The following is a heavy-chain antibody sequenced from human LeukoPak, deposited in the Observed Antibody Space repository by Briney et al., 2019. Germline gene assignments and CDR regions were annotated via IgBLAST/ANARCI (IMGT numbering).Heavy chain of an antibody. CDR3: ARVMTTVTLAGDY. CDR1: GFTFSGYS. D-gene: IGHD4-17*01. Sequence: GGSLRLSCAASGFTFSGYSMNWVRQAPGKGLEWVSSISSSSSYIYYADSVKGRFTISRDNAKNSLYLQMNSLRAEDTAVCYCARVMTTVTLAGDYWGQGTLVTVSS. CDR2: ISSSSSYI. V-gene: IGHV3-21*01. J-gene: IGHJ4*02.